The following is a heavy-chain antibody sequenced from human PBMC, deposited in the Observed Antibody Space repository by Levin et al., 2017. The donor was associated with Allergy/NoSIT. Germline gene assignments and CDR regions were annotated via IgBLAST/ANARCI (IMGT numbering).Heavy chain of an antibody. Sequence: GGSLRLSCKGFGYDFSTYWIAWVRQMPGKGLEWMGFIYPADSDARYSPSFQGQVTISVDKSIRTAYLQWNSLKASDTATYFCVRQGRDWAYWGQGTLVTVSS. D-gene: IGHD3-16*01. CDR1: GYDFSTYW. V-gene: IGHV5-51*01. J-gene: IGHJ4*02. CDR2: IYPADSDA. CDR3: VRQGRDWAY.